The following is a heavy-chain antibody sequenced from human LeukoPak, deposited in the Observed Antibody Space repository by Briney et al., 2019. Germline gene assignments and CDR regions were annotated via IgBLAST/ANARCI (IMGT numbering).Heavy chain of an antibody. J-gene: IGHJ4*02. CDR2: IYSGGST. D-gene: IGHD1-26*01. CDR3: ARESSGSYWHAYYFDY. CDR1: GFTVSSNY. Sequence: GGSLRLSCAASGFTVSSNYMSWVRQAPGKGLEWVSVIYSGGSTYYADSVKGRFTISRDNSKNTLYLQMNSLRAEDTAVYYCARESSGSYWHAYYFDYWGQGTLVTVSS. V-gene: IGHV3-66*01.